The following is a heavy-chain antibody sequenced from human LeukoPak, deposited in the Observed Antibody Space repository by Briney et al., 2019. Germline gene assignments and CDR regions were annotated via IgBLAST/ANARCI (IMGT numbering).Heavy chain of an antibody. J-gene: IGHJ3*02. CDR3: ARDPLGYCSGGSCHDAFDI. V-gene: IGHV4-4*07. CDR1: GGSISSYY. Sequence: SETLSLTCTVSGGSISSYYWSWIRQPAGKGLERIGRIYTSGSTNYNPSLKSRVTMSVDTSKNQFSLKLSSVTAADTAVYYCARDPLGYCSGGSCHDAFDIWGQGTMVTVSS. D-gene: IGHD2-15*01. CDR2: IYTSGST.